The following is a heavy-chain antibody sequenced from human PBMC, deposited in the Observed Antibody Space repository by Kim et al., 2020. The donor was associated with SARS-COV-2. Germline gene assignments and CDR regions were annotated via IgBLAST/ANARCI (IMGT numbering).Heavy chain of an antibody. CDR2: INAGNGNT. J-gene: IGHJ6*03. V-gene: IGHV1-3*01. CDR1: GYTFTSYA. D-gene: IGHD3-10*01. CDR3: ARDPLQGVLWFGDPVPTFMDV. Sequence: ASVKVSCKASGYTFTSYAMHWVRQAPGQRLEWMGWINAGNGNTKYSQKFQGRVTIIRDTSASTAYMELSSLRSEDTAVYYCARDPLQGVLWFGDPVPTFMDVWGKGTTVTVSS.